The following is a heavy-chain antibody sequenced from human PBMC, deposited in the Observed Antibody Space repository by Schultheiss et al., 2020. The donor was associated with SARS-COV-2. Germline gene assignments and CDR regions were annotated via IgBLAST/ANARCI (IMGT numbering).Heavy chain of an antibody. V-gene: IGHV4-39*01. J-gene: IGHJ5*02. CDR3: ATDYGDHIVWGWFDP. Sequence: SETLSLTCTVSGGSISSYYWGWIRQPPGKGLEWIGSIYYSGSTYYNPSLKSRVTISVDTSKNQFSLKLSSVTAADTAVYYCATDYGDHIVWGWFDPWGQGTLVTVSS. CDR2: IYYSGST. D-gene: IGHD4-17*01. CDR1: GGSISSYY.